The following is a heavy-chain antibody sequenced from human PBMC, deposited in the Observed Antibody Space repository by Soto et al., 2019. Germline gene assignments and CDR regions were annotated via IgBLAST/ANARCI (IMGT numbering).Heavy chain of an antibody. D-gene: IGHD6-13*01. Sequence: WGSLRLSCSASGFTFSRYEMNWFRQAPGKGLEWISYISTSGSTIYYADSVKGRFTISRDNAKNSLYLQMNSLRAEDTAVYYCARELAAAGSFDYWGQGTLVTVSS. CDR2: ISTSGSTI. V-gene: IGHV3-48*03. J-gene: IGHJ4*02. CDR3: ARELAAAGSFDY. CDR1: GFTFSRYE.